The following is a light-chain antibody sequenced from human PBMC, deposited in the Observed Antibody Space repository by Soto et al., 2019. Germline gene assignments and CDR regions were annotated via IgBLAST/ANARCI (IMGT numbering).Light chain of an antibody. CDR2: GAS. CDR1: QSVSSSY. J-gene: IGKJ5*01. V-gene: IGKV3-20*01. CDR3: QQYGSSPWT. Sequence: EIVLTKSPGTLSLSPGGRATLSCRASQSVSSSYLAWYQQKPGQAPRLLIYGASSRATGIPDRFSGSGSGTDFTLTISRLEPEDFAVYYCQQYGSSPWTFGQGTRLEIK.